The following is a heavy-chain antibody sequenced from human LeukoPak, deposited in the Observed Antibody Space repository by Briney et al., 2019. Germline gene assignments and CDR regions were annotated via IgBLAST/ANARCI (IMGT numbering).Heavy chain of an antibody. CDR2: IKSKTDGGTT. V-gene: IGHV3-15*01. CDR1: GFTLSSSW. CDR3: TTEIGYDFWSGYTPYFDY. Sequence: GGSLRLSCAASGFTLSSSWMHWVRHAPGKGLEWVGRIKSKTDGGTTDYAAPVEGRFTISRDDSKNTLYLQMNSLKTEDTAVYYCTTEIGYDFWSGYTPYFDYWGQGTLVTVSS. D-gene: IGHD3-3*01. J-gene: IGHJ4*02.